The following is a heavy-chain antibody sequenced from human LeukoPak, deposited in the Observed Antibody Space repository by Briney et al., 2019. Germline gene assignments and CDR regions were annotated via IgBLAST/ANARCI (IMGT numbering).Heavy chain of an antibody. V-gene: IGHV1-2*02. D-gene: IGHD2-21*02. CDR1: GYTFTSYY. Sequence: APVKVSSTASGYTFTSYYMHWVRQAPGQGPEGMGWINPNSGGTNYAQKFQGRVTMTRDTSISTAYMELSRLRSDDTAVYYGARDLFCGGDCSEPVDYWGQGTLVTVSS. CDR2: INPNSGGT. J-gene: IGHJ4*02. CDR3: ARDLFCGGDCSEPVDY.